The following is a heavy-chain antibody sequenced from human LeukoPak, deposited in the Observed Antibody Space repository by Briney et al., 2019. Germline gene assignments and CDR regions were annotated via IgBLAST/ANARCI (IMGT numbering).Heavy chain of an antibody. CDR1: GFTFSTYS. V-gene: IGHV3-48*01. J-gene: IGHJ4*02. CDR2: ISSGSSAI. CDR3: ASYKGIQLWLNY. Sequence: GGSLRLSCAASGFTFSTYSMAWVRQAPGKGLEWVSYISSGSSAIYYADSVKGRFTISRDNARNSLSLQMNSLRAEDTAVYYCASYKGIQLWLNYWGQGTLVTVSS. D-gene: IGHD5-18*01.